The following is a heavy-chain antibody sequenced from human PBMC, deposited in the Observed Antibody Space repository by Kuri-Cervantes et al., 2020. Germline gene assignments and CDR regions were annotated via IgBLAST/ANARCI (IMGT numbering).Heavy chain of an antibody. CDR3: ARERLDTYYYDSSGYYYYDY. CDR1: GGSISSGSYY. J-gene: IGHJ4*02. Sequence: LRLSCTVSGGSISSGSYYWSWIRQPAGKGLEWIGRIYTSGSTNYNPSLKSRVTISVDTSKNQFSLKLSSVTAADTAVYYCARERLDTYYYDSSGYYYYDYWGQGTLVTVSS. CDR2: IYTSGST. V-gene: IGHV4-61*02. D-gene: IGHD3-22*01.